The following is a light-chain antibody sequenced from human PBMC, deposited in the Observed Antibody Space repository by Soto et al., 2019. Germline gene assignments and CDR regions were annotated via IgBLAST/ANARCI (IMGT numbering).Light chain of an antibody. Sequence: EIVLTQSPATLSLSPGERATLSCRASQSVSSYLAWYQQKPGQAPRLLIYDASNRATVIPARFSGSGSGTDFTLTISSLEPEDFAVYYCQQRSIWPLTFGGGTKVEIK. CDR3: QQRSIWPLT. J-gene: IGKJ4*01. CDR2: DAS. CDR1: QSVSSY. V-gene: IGKV3-11*01.